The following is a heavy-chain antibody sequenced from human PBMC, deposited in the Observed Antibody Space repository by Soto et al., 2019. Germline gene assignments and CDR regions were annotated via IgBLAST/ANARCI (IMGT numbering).Heavy chain of an antibody. CDR2: RYYSEST. CDR3: ARTKCSGGSCYSWSFDY. Sequence: SETLSLTCTVSGGSITTGGYYWSWIRQLPGKGLEWIGHRYYSESTYYNPSLKSRVSISLDTSKNQFSLKLSFVTAADTDMYYCARTKCSGGSCYSWSFDYWGQGTPVTVSS. D-gene: IGHD2-15*01. J-gene: IGHJ4*02. CDR1: GGSITTGGYY. V-gene: IGHV4-31*03.